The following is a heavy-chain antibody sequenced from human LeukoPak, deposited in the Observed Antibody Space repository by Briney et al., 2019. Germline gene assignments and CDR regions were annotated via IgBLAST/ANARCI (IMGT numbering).Heavy chain of an antibody. Sequence: GGSLRLSCAASGFTVSSNYMSWVRQAPGKGLEWVSVIYSGGSTYYADSVKGRFTISRDNSKNTLYLQMNSLRAEDTAVYYCAVAVAGDAFDIWGQGTMVTVSS. D-gene: IGHD6-19*01. CDR3: AVAVAGDAFDI. V-gene: IGHV3-66*01. J-gene: IGHJ3*02. CDR2: IYSGGST. CDR1: GFTVSSNY.